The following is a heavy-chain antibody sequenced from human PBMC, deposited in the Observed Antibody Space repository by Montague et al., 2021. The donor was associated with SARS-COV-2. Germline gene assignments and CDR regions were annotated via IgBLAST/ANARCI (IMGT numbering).Heavy chain of an antibody. D-gene: IGHD5-18*01. V-gene: IGHV4-39*01. J-gene: IGHJ4*02. CDR3: ARREYSYGWGD. CDR2: YSGNT. Sequence: YSGNTYYSPSLKSRLPISVDTSNNQFSLKLNSVTAADTALYYCARREYSYGWGDWGQGTLVNVS.